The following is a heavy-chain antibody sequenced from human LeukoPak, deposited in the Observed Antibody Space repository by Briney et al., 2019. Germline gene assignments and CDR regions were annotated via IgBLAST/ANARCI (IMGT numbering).Heavy chain of an antibody. CDR3: AKLIVGARSLFDF. V-gene: IGHV3-23*01. CDR1: GFTFSSHA. Sequence: PGGSLRLSCAASGFTFSSHAMSWVRQAPGKGLEWVSTISGSGDSTNYADSVKGRFTISRDNSKNTLYLQMSSLRADDTAMYYCAKLIVGARSLFDFRGLGILVTVSS. CDR2: ISGSGDST. D-gene: IGHD1-26*01. J-gene: IGHJ4*02.